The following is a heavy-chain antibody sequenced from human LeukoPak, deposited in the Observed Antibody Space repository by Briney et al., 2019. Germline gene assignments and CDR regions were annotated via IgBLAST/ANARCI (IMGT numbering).Heavy chain of an antibody. CDR3: ARGYDFWSGSNY. Sequence: GGSLRLSCAASGFTFSSYGMHWVRQAPGKGLEWVTFIRYDGSNKYYADSVKGRFNISRDNSENTLYLQMNSLRSEDTAVYYCARGYDFWSGSNYWGQGTLVTVSS. D-gene: IGHD3-3*01. V-gene: IGHV3-30*02. CDR1: GFTFSSYG. CDR2: IRYDGSNK. J-gene: IGHJ4*02.